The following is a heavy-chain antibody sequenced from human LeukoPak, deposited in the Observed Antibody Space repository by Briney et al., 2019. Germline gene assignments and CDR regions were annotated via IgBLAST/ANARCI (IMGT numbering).Heavy chain of an antibody. Sequence: GASVKVSCKASGGTFSSYAISWVRQAPGQGLEWMGGIIPIFGTANYAQKFQGRVTITADESTSTAYMELSSLRSEDTAVYYCARSTGNYVYWFDPWGQGTLVTVSS. D-gene: IGHD3-16*01. V-gene: IGHV1-69*13. CDR1: GGTFSSYA. J-gene: IGHJ5*02. CDR2: IIPIFGTA. CDR3: ARSTGNYVYWFDP.